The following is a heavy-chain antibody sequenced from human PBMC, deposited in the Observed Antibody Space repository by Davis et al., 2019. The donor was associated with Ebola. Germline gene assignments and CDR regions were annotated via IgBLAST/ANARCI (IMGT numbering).Heavy chain of an antibody. CDR2: ISGSGHVT. J-gene: IGHJ4*02. Sequence: GESLKISCAASGFTFNRYAMNWVRQAPGKGLDWVSAISGSGHVTFYADSVKGRFTISRDNSKNLLFLHMGSLGVDDTAVYYCARGAGWLIDFWGQGTLVTVSS. D-gene: IGHD5-12*01. V-gene: IGHV3-23*01. CDR3: ARGAGWLIDF. CDR1: GFTFNRYA.